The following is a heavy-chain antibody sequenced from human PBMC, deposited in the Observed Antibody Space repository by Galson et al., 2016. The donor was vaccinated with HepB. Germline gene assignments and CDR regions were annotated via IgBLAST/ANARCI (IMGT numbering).Heavy chain of an antibody. CDR2: ISSSGGPI. D-gene: IGHD2-21*01. CDR3: ARGIPFHYFDY. CDR1: GFTFSTYE. V-gene: IGHV3-48*03. J-gene: IGHJ4*02. Sequence: SLRLSCAASGFTFSTYEMNWVRQAPGKGLEWVSYISSSGGPIYYADSVKGRFTISRDNAKNSLYLRMNSLRGEDTAVYYCARGIPFHYFDYWGQGTLVTVSS.